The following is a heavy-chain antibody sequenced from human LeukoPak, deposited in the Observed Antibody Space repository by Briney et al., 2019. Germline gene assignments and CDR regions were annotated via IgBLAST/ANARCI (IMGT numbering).Heavy chain of an antibody. D-gene: IGHD1-7*01. CDR2: IIPIFGTA. CDR3: ARAPQKTITGTTAAAGHYYYYMDV. CDR1: GGTFSSYT. V-gene: IGHV1-69*13. Sequence: SVKVSCKASGGTFSSYTISWVRQAPGQGLEWMGGIIPIFGTANYAQKFQGRVTITADESTSTAYMELSSLRSEDTAVYYCARAPQKTITGTTAAAGHYYYYMDVWGKGTTVTVSS. J-gene: IGHJ6*03.